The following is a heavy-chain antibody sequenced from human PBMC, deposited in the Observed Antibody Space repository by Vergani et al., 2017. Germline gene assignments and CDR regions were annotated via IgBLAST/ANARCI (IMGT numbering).Heavy chain of an antibody. CDR3: ARRTTMVRGVLESERYYFDY. Sequence: QLQPQESGPGLVKPSETLSLICTVSGGSISSSSYYLGWIRQPPGTGLEWIGSIYYSGGTYYNQSLKSRVTISVDTSKNQFSLKLSSVTAADTAVYYCARRTTMVRGVLESERYYFDYWGQGTLVTVSS. D-gene: IGHD3-10*01. J-gene: IGHJ4*02. CDR1: GGSISSSSYY. CDR2: IYYSGGT. V-gene: IGHV4-39*01.